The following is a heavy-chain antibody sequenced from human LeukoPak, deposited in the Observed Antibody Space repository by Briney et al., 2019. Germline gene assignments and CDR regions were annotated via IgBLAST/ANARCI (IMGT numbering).Heavy chain of an antibody. Sequence: PGGSLRLSCAASGFTFSSYAMHWVRQAPGKGLEWVAVISYDGSSKYYADSVRGRFTISRDNSKNTLYLQMNSLKTEDTAVYYCTRTIAVAGTDNLFFDYWGQGTLVTVSS. CDR2: ISYDGSSK. J-gene: IGHJ4*02. D-gene: IGHD6-19*01. CDR3: TRTIAVAGTDNLFFDY. CDR1: GFTFSSYA. V-gene: IGHV3-30-3*01.